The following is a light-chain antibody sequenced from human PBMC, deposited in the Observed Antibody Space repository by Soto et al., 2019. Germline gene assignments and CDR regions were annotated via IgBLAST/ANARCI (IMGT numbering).Light chain of an antibody. CDR1: QSVSSSY. CDR3: HQYGSSPLYS. CDR2: GAS. Sequence: EIVLTQSPGTLSLSPGERATLSCRASQSVSSSYLAWYQQKPGQAPRLLIYGASSRATGIPDRFSGSGSGTDFTRTISRLEPEDFAVYYCHQYGSSPLYSFGQGIKLEIK. V-gene: IGKV3-20*01. J-gene: IGKJ2*03.